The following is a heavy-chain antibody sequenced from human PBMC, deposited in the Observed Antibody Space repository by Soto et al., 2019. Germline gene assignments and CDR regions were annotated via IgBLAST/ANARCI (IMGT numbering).Heavy chain of an antibody. J-gene: IGHJ4*02. V-gene: IGHV3-33*01. Sequence: QVQLVESGGGVVQPGRSLRLSCAASGFTFSSYGMHWVRQAPGKGLEWVADIWYDGSNKYYADSVKGRFTISRDNSKNTLYLQMNSLRAEDTAVYYCARDDGGGTLDYWGQGTLVTVSS. CDR2: IWYDGSNK. CDR1: GFTFSSYG. CDR3: ARDDGGGTLDY. D-gene: IGHD3-16*01.